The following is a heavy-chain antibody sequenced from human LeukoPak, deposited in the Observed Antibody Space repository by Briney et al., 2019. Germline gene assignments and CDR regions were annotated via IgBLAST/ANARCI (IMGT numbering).Heavy chain of an antibody. V-gene: IGHV1-2*02. CDR3: ARIGLTSDPFDY. CDR1: GYTFTGYY. D-gene: IGHD3-9*01. CDR2: TNPNSGGT. Sequence: ASVKVSCKASGYTFTGYYMHWVRQAPGQGLEWMGWTNPNSGGTNYAQKFQGRVTMTRDTSISTAYMELSRLRSDDTAVYYCARIGLTSDPFDYWGQGTLVTVSS. J-gene: IGHJ4*02.